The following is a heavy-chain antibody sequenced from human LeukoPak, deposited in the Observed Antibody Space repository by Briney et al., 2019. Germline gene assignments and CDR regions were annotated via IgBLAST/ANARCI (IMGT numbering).Heavy chain of an antibody. D-gene: IGHD3-10*01. Sequence: SETLSLTCAVYGGSFSGYYWSWIRQPPGKGLEWIGEINHSGSTNYNPSLKSRVTISVDTSKNQFSLKLSSVTAADTAVYYCARGFFPLRNYYGSGSYRVFDYRGQGTPVTVSS. J-gene: IGHJ4*02. CDR2: INHSGST. V-gene: IGHV4-34*01. CDR1: GGSFSGYY. CDR3: ARGFFPLRNYYGSGSYRVFDY.